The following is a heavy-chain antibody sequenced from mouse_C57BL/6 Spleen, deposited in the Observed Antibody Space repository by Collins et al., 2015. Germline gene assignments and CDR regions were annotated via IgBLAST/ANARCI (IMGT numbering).Heavy chain of an antibody. J-gene: IGHJ2*01. D-gene: IGHD2-5*01. Sequence: QVQLQQSGAELVRPGASVTLSCKASGYTFTDYEMHWVKQTPVHGLEWIGAIDPETGGTAYNQKFKGKAILTADKSSSTAYMELRSLTSEDSAVYYCTRTHYYSNYFDYWGQGTTLTVSS. CDR3: TRTHYYSNYFDY. CDR1: GYTFTDYE. CDR2: IDPETGGT. V-gene: IGHV1-15*01.